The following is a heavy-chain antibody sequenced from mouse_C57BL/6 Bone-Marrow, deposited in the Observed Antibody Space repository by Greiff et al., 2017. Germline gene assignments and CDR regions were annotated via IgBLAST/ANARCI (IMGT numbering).Heavy chain of an antibody. CDR3: AREAFDY. Sequence: VQLQQSGGDLVKPGGSLKLSCAASGFTFSSYGMSWVRQTPDQRLEWVATISSGGSYTYYPDMVKGRFTISRDNANNTLYLQMSSLNSEDTAMYYWAREAFDYWGQGTTLTVSS. J-gene: IGHJ2*01. D-gene: IGHD3-2*02. V-gene: IGHV5-6*01. CDR1: GFTFSSYG. CDR2: ISSGGSYT.